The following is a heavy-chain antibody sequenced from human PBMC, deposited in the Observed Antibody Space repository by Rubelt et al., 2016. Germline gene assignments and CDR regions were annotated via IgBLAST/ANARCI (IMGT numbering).Heavy chain of an antibody. CDR3: ARLRGSPQGAAFDI. D-gene: IGHD1-26*01. J-gene: IGHJ3*02. CDR2: IYPGDSDT. V-gene: IGHV5-51*01. Sequence: DVQLVQSGAGVTKPGESLKISCKGSGYSFTTYWIGWVRQMPGKGLECLGIIYPGDSDTRYSPSFQGQVTISAEKSISTAYLQWSSLKASDTAMYYCARLRGSPQGAAFDIWGQGTMVTVSS. CDR1: GYSFTTYW.